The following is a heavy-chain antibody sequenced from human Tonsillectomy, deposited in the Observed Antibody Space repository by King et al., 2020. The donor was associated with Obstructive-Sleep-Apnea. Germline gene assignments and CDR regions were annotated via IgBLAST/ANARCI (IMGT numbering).Heavy chain of an antibody. J-gene: IGHJ4*02. CDR1: GYTFTGYY. CDR3: ARENGGYVGGVGDY. CDR2: INPNSGGT. D-gene: IGHD3-10*02. V-gene: IGHV1-2*04. Sequence: VQLVESGAEVKKPGASVKVSCKASGYTFTGYYMHWVRQAPGQGREWMGWINPNSGGTNYAQKFQGWVTMTRDTSISTAYMELSRLRSDDTAVYYCARENGGYVGGVGDYWGQGTLVTVSS.